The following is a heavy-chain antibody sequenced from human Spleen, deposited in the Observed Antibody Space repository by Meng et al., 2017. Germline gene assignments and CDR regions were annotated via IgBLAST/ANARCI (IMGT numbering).Heavy chain of an antibody. D-gene: IGHD1-26*01. CDR3: ASHGGSYYVGY. CDR1: GGSITTNNYS. J-gene: IGHJ4*02. Sequence: QLQLQVSCPGLVKQSETLSLTCPVSGGSITTNNYSWGWIRQPPGKGLECIGYISHSGTTYYSPSLKSRLTISADTSKNQFSLNLSSLTAADTAVYYCASHGGSYYVGYWGQGTLVTVSS. V-gene: IGHV4-39*01. CDR2: ISHSGTT.